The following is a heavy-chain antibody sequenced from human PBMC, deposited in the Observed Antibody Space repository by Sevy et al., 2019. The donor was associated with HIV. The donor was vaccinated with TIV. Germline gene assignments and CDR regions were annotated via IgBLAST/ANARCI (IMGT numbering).Heavy chain of an antibody. Sequence: PGGSLRLSCAASGFTFTKYSVKWVRQAPGKGLEWVSAISGSGGSTYYADSVKGRFTISRDNSENTLYLQMNSLRPEDTAVYYCAKGPVTGVYYYGMDVWGQGTTVTVSS. D-gene: IGHD2-21*02. CDR1: GFTFTKYS. CDR2: ISGSGGST. J-gene: IGHJ6*02. V-gene: IGHV3-23*01. CDR3: AKGPVTGVYYYGMDV.